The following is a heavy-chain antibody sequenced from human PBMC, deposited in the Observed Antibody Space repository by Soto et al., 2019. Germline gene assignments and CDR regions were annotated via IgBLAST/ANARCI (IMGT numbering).Heavy chain of an antibody. CDR1: GFTFSNAW. V-gene: IGHV3-15*01. D-gene: IGHD3-9*01. J-gene: IGHJ3*02. CDR2: IKSKTDGGTT. CDR3: TTDATLEDILTGSDAFDI. Sequence: EVQLVESGGGLVKPGGSLRLSCAASGFTFSNAWMSWVRQAPGKGLEWVGRIKSKTDGGTTDYAAPVKGRFTISRDDSKHTLYLQMSSLKTEDTAVYYCTTDATLEDILTGSDAFDIWGQGTMVTVSS.